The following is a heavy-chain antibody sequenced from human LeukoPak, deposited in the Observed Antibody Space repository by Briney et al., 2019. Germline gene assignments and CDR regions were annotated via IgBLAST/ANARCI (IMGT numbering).Heavy chain of an antibody. CDR1: GGSISSSSYY. D-gene: IGHD3-22*01. CDR3: ARIVPSITMIVGSDAFDI. V-gene: IGHV4-39*01. CDR2: IYYSGST. J-gene: IGHJ3*02. Sequence: SETLSLTCTVSGGSISSSSYYWGWIRQPPGKGLEWIGSIYYSGSTYYNPSLKSRVTISVDTSKNQFSLKLSSVTAADTAVYYCARIVPSITMIVGSDAFDIWGQGTMVTVSS.